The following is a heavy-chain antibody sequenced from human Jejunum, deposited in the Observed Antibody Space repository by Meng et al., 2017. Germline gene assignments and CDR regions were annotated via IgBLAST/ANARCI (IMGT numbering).Heavy chain of an antibody. CDR3: ARYRSGSCDY. CDR2: IWYDGTKT. V-gene: IGHV3-33*01. CDR1: GFTFRNYG. Sequence: GGSLRLSCAASGFTFRNYGMLWVRQAPGKGLEWVAFIWYDGTKTYYADSVTGRFSITRDKYKNTLYLQMNSLRAEDTAVYYGARYRSGSCDYWGPGTLVTVSS. J-gene: IGHJ4*02. D-gene: IGHD3-10*01.